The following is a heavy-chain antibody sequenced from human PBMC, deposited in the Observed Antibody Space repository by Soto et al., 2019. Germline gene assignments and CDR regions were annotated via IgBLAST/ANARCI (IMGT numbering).Heavy chain of an antibody. CDR2: IDPSNSYT. Sequence: GESLKISCQVFGYTFTSYWITWVRQMPGKGLEWMGRIDPSNSYTNYSPSFQGHVTISADKSISTAYLQWSSLKASDTAMYYCARLPYYYYGMDVWGQGTTVTVSS. CDR1: GYTFTSYW. J-gene: IGHJ6*02. V-gene: IGHV5-10-1*01. CDR3: ARLPYYYYGMDV.